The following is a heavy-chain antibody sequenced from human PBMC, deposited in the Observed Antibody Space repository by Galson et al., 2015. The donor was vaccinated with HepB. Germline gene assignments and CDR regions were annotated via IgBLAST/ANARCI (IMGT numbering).Heavy chain of an antibody. D-gene: IGHD2-15*01. CDR1: GYSFVDYW. CDR2: IFPGDSHT. J-gene: IGHJ4*02. CDR3: ARQDSGGWRYQDH. V-gene: IGHV5-51*01. Sequence: QSGAEVKKPGESLNISCQASGYSFVDYWIDWVRQQPGKGLEWVGTIFPGDSHTKYSPSVQGRVTISVDKSFNVAYLHWSGLRASDTAMYFCARQDSGGWRYQDHWGQGTLVAVSS.